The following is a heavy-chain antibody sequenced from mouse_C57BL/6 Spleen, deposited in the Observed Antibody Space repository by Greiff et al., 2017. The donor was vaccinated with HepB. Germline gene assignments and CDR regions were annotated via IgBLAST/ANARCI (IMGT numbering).Heavy chain of an antibody. CDR1: GYTFTGYW. D-gene: IGHD1-1*01. CDR2: ILPGSGST. Sequence: QVQLQQSGAELMKPGASVKLSCKATGYTFTGYWIEWVKQRPGHGLEWIGEILPGSGSTNYNEKFKGKATFTADTSSNTAYMQLSILTTEDSAIYYCARCYYGSSYDWFAYWGQGTLVTVSA. J-gene: IGHJ3*01. CDR3: ARCYYGSSYDWFAY. V-gene: IGHV1-9*01.